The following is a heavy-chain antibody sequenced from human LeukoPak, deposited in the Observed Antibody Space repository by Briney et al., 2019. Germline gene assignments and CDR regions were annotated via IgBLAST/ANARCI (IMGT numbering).Heavy chain of an antibody. D-gene: IGHD6-19*01. CDR3: AKNIAVAGTNYYYGMDV. CDR2: ISGSGGST. CDR1: GFTFSSYA. V-gene: IGHV3-23*01. J-gene: IGHJ6*01. Sequence: GGSLRLSCAASGFTFSSYAMSWVRQAPGKGLEWVSAISGSGGSTYYADSVKGRFTISRDNSKNTLYLQMNSLRAEDTAVYYCAKNIAVAGTNYYYGMDVWGKGATGTVSS.